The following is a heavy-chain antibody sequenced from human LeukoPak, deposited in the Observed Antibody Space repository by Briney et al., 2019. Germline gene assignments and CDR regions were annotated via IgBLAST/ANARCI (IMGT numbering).Heavy chain of an antibody. J-gene: IGHJ4*02. Sequence: PSETLSLTCGASGGSFSDYYWSWIRQPPGKGLEWIGEIIHSGATSSSPSLKSRVTISMDPSKNQFSLRLSSVTAADTAVYCCARGRFSVYYFDYWGQGSLVTVSS. V-gene: IGHV4-34*01. CDR1: GGSFSDYY. CDR2: IIHSGAT. D-gene: IGHD3-3*02. CDR3: ARGRFSVYYFDY.